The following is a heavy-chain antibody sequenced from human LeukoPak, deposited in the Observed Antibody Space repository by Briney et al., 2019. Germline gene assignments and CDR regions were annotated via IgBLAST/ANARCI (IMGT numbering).Heavy chain of an antibody. D-gene: IGHD6-19*01. V-gene: IGHV3-7*01. CDR2: INQDESQE. CDR3: ARWYTSGWTDYFDY. CDR1: GFTFSYYW. Sequence: GGSLRLSCAASGFTFSYYWMRWARQATEKGREWVAHINQDESQEYSVDSVKGRFTISRDNAKNSLYLQMDSLRAEDTAVYYCARWYTSGWTDYFDYWGQGTLVTVSS. J-gene: IGHJ4*02.